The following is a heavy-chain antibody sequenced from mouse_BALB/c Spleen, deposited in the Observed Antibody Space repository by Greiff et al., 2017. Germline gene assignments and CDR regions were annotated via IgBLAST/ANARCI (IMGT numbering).Heavy chain of an antibody. Sequence: EVQVVESGGGLVQPGGSLKLSCAASGFTFSSYTMSWVRQTPEKRLEWVAYISNGGGSTYYPDTVKGRFTISRDNAKNTLFLQMSSLKSEDTAMYYCARRYYDYDYYAMDYWGQGTSVTVSS. CDR2: ISNGGGST. CDR3: ARRYYDYDYYAMDY. CDR1: GFTFSSYT. D-gene: IGHD2-4*01. J-gene: IGHJ4*01. V-gene: IGHV5-12-2*01.